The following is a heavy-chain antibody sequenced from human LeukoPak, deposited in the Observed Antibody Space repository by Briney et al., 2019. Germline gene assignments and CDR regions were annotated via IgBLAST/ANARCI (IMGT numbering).Heavy chain of an antibody. Sequence: PSQTLSLTCTVSGGSISSGGYYWSWIRQHPGKGLEWIGYIYYSGSTYYDPSLKSRVTISVDTSKNQFSLKLSSVTAADTAVYYCARETAAAGAFDIWGQGTMVTVSS. D-gene: IGHD6-13*01. J-gene: IGHJ3*02. V-gene: IGHV4-31*03. CDR2: IYYSGST. CDR3: ARETAAAGAFDI. CDR1: GGSISSGGYY.